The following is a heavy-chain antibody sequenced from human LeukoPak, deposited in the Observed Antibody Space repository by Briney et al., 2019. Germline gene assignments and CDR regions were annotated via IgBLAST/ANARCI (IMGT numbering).Heavy chain of an antibody. CDR2: INHSGST. Sequence: SETLSLTCAVYGGSFSGYYWSWIRQPPGKGLEWIGEINHSGSTNYNPSLKSRATISVDTSKNQFSLKLSSVTAADTAVYYCATRRSRVRGVILKSFDPWGQGTLVTVSS. V-gene: IGHV4-34*01. CDR3: ATRRSRVRGVILKSFDP. CDR1: GGSFSGYY. D-gene: IGHD3-10*01. J-gene: IGHJ5*02.